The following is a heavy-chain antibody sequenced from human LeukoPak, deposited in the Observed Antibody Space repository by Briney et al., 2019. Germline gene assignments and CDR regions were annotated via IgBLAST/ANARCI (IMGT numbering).Heavy chain of an antibody. Sequence: PGGSLRLSCAASGFTFSSYAMHWVRQAPGKGLEWVAVISYDGSNKYYADPVKGRFTISRDNSKNTLYLQMNSLRAEDTAVYYCAREGLVVVTAPTQGFWYFDLWGRGTLVTVSS. CDR2: ISYDGSNK. J-gene: IGHJ2*01. V-gene: IGHV3-30-3*01. CDR3: AREGLVVVTAPTQGFWYFDL. CDR1: GFTFSSYA. D-gene: IGHD2-21*02.